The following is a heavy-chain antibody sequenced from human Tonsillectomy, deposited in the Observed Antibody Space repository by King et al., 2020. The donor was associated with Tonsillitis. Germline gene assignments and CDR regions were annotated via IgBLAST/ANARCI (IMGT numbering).Heavy chain of an antibody. V-gene: IGHV4-30-2*01. CDR1: GGSLKSGDYS. Sequence: QLQESGSGLVKPAQTLSLTCAVSGGSLKSGDYSWSWIRQPPGKGLEWIGYIFHSGNTYYSPSLQSRITISVDRSKNQFSLTLTSVTAADTAVYYCARGGAGDNFDYWGQGILVTVSS. D-gene: IGHD3-16*01. J-gene: IGHJ4*02. CDR3: ARGGAGDNFDY. CDR2: IFHSGNT.